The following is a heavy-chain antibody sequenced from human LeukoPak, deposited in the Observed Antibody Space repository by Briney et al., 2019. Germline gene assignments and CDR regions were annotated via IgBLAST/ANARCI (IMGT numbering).Heavy chain of an antibody. CDR3: ARVGIDSGYDYGYYYYYMDV. Sequence: SETLSLTCTVSGGSISSSSYYWGWIRQPPGKGLEWIGSIYYSGSTYYNPSLKSRVTISVDTSKNQFSLKLSSVTAADTAVYYCARVGIDSGYDYGYYYYYMDVWGKGTTVTVSS. V-gene: IGHV4-39*07. CDR1: GGSISSSSYY. CDR2: IYYSGST. D-gene: IGHD5-12*01. J-gene: IGHJ6*03.